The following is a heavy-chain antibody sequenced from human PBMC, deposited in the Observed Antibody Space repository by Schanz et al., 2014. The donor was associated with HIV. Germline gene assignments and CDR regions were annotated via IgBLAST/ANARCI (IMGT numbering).Heavy chain of an antibody. CDR1: GFTFSSSG. CDR3: ARGRYAPNYYDSSTYPYYFDY. J-gene: IGHJ4*02. V-gene: IGHV3-30*19. Sequence: QVQLVESGGGVVQPGRSLRLSCTASGFTFSSSGMHWVRQAPGKGLEWVAGMSHDGFSKYFADSVKGRFAISREDSKNTVHLQMDSLRPEDTAVYYCARGRYAPNYYDSSTYPYYFDYWGQGTLVTVSS. D-gene: IGHD3-22*01. CDR2: MSHDGFSK.